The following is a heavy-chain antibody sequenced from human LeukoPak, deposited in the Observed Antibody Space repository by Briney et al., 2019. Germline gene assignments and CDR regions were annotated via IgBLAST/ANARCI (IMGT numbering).Heavy chain of an antibody. CDR1: GFTFSSYE. D-gene: IGHD3-10*01. J-gene: IGHJ4*02. CDR3: ARMHGEIDY. V-gene: IGHV3-48*03. CDR2: ISSSGSSI. Sequence: GGSLRLSCAASGFTFSSYEMNWVRQAPGKGLEWVSYISSSGSSIYYADSVKGRFTISRDNAKNSLYLQMNSLRAEDTAGYYCARMHGEIDYWGQGTLVTVSS.